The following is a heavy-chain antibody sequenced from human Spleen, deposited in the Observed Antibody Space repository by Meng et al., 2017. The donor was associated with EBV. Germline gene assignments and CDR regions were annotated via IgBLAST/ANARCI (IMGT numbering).Heavy chain of an antibody. CDR2: IYWDDDK. D-gene: IGHD6-6*01. V-gene: IGHV2-5*02. Sequence: QITLDASGPPLVKPTQTLTLTGTFSGFSLSSRGVGVGWIRQPPGKALEWLAVIYWDDDKRYSPSLKSRLTITKDTSKNQVVLTMTNMDPVDAATYYCAHIIAARPFDYWGQGTLVTVSS. CDR3: AHIIAARPFDY. CDR1: GFSLSSRGVG. J-gene: IGHJ4*02.